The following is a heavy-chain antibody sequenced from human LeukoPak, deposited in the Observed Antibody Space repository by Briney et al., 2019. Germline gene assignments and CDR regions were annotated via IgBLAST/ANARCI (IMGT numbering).Heavy chain of an antibody. CDR2: ISGSGGST. D-gene: IGHD3-22*01. Sequence: GGSLRLSCAASGFTVSSNYMSWVRQAPGKGLEWVSAISGSGGSTYYADSVKGRFTISRDNSKNTLYLQMNSLRAEDTAVYYCAKDLSQNYDSSGYLDYWGQGTLVTVSS. CDR1: GFTVSSNY. CDR3: AKDLSQNYDSSGYLDY. V-gene: IGHV3-23*01. J-gene: IGHJ4*02.